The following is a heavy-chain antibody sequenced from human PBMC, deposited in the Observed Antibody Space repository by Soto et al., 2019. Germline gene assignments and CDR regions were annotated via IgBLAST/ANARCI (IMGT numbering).Heavy chain of an antibody. D-gene: IGHD2-2*03. J-gene: IGHJ1*01. CDR2: ISGSGGST. CDR3: AKDRVDIVVVPAAMGFEYFQH. V-gene: IGHV3-23*01. CDR1: GFTFSSYA. Sequence: GGSLRLSCAASGFTFSSYAMSWVRQAPGKGLEWVSAISGSGGSTYYADSVKGRFTISRDNSKNTLYLQMNSLRAEDTAVYYCAKDRVDIVVVPAAMGFEYFQHWGQGTLVTVSS.